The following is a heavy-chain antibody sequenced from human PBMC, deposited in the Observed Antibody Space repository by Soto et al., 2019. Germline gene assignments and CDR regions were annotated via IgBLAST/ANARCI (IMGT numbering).Heavy chain of an antibody. Sequence: GGSLRLSCAASGFTFDDYGMSWVRQAPGKGLEWVSGINWNGGSTGYADSVKGRFTISRDNAKNSLYLQMNSLRAEDTALYYCATVYDSSGYYRIGYWGQGTLVTVSS. V-gene: IGHV3-20*04. D-gene: IGHD3-22*01. CDR3: ATVYDSSGYYRIGY. CDR1: GFTFDDYG. J-gene: IGHJ4*02. CDR2: INWNGGST.